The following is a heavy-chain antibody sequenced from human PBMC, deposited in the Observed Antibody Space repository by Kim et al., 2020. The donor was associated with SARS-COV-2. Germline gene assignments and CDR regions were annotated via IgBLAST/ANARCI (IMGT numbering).Heavy chain of an antibody. CDR3: TRLESTGY. CDR1: GFTFSGSA. CDR2: ISSKGNSYAT. D-gene: IGHD2-2*01. V-gene: IGHV3-73*01. J-gene: IGHJ4*02. Sequence: GGSLRLSCAASGFTFSGSAMHWVRQASGKGLEWVGRISSKGNSYATAYAASVKARSTISRDDSKNTAYLQMNSLKTEDTAVYYCTRLESTGYWGQGTLVTVSS.